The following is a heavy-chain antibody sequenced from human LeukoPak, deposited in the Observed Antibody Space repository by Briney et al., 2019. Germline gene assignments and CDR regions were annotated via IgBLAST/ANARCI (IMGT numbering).Heavy chain of an antibody. J-gene: IGHJ3*02. CDR3: ARHRSDGYTPGGLYAFDI. CDR1: GGSISSGSYY. CDR2: IYTSGST. D-gene: IGHD2-2*02. V-gene: IGHV4-61*02. Sequence: SETLSLTCTVSGGSISSGSYYWSWIRQPAGKGLEWIGRIYTSGSTNYNPSLKSRVTISVDTSKNQFSLKLSSVTAADTAVYYCARHRSDGYTPGGLYAFDIWGQGTMVTVSS.